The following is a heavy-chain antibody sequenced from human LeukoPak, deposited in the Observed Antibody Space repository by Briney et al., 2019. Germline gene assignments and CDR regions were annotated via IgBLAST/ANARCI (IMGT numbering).Heavy chain of an antibody. CDR1: GFTFSSYG. CDR2: IWYDGSNK. D-gene: IGHD5-24*01. Sequence: HAGGSLRLSCAASGFTFSSYGMHWVRQAPGKGLEWLAVIWYDGSNKYYADSVKGRFTISRDNSKNTLYLQMNNLRAEDTAVYYCGRDKGDGYNSYFDYWGQGTLVTVSS. J-gene: IGHJ4*02. CDR3: GRDKGDGYNSYFDY. V-gene: IGHV3-33*01.